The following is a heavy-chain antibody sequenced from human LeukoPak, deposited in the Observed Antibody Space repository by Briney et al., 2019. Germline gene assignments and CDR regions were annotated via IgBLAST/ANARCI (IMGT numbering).Heavy chain of an antibody. V-gene: IGHV4-4*07. Sequence: PSETLSLTCTVSGGSISSYYWSWIRQPAGKGLEWIGRIYTSGSTSYNPSLKSRVTMSVDTSKNQFSLKLSSVTAADTAVYYCARQLLHYYGSGSYFSSPFDYWGQGTLVTVSS. CDR1: GGSISSYY. CDR2: IYTSGST. J-gene: IGHJ4*02. D-gene: IGHD3-10*01. CDR3: ARQLLHYYGSGSYFSSPFDY.